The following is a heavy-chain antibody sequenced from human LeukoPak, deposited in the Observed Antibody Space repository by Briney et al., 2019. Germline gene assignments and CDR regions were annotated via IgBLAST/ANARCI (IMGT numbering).Heavy chain of an antibody. CDR2: ISGSGGST. D-gene: IGHD3-3*01. J-gene: IGHJ4*02. V-gene: IGHV3-23*01. CDR1: GITFSSCG. CDR3: AKCLGIFGVVIPHNFDY. Sequence: GGSLRLSCAASGITFSSCGMSWVRQAPGKGLEWVSGISGSGGSTYYADSVKGRFTISRDNSKNTLYLQMNTLRAADTAVYYCAKCLGIFGVVIPHNFDYWGQGTLVTVSS.